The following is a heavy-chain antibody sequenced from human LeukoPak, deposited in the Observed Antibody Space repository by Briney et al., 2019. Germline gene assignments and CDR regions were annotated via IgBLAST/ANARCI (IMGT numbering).Heavy chain of an antibody. J-gene: IGHJ3*02. V-gene: IGHV1-69*04. CDR1: GGTFSSYA. D-gene: IGHD1-26*01. Sequence: VASVKVSCKASGGTFSSYAISWVRQAPGQGLEWMGRITPILGIANYAQKFQGRVTITADKSTSTAYMELSSLRSEDTAVYYCARDIGIVGATNDAFDIWGQGTMVTVSS. CDR3: ARDIGIVGATNDAFDI. CDR2: ITPILGIA.